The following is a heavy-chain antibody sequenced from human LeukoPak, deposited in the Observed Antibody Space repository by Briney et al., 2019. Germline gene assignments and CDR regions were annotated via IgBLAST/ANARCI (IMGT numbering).Heavy chain of an antibody. CDR2: IYSGGST. V-gene: IGHV3-66*01. D-gene: IGHD5-24*01. Sequence: PGGSLRLSCAASGFTVSSKYMSWVRQAPGKGLEWVSVIYSGGSTYYADSVKGRFTISRDNSKNTVYLQMNSLRAEDTAVYYCARESSGWLQLFDYWGQGTLVTVS. J-gene: IGHJ4*02. CDR1: GFTVSSKY. CDR3: ARESSGWLQLFDY.